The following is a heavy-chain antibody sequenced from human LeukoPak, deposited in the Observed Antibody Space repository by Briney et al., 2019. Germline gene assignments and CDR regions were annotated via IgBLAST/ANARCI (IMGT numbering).Heavy chain of an antibody. D-gene: IGHD3-10*01. J-gene: IGHJ5*02. V-gene: IGHV1-18*01. CDR2: ISAYNGNT. CDR3: ARVELRWSGQLLFGKKNWFDP. Sequence: ASVKVSCKASGYTFTSYGIIWVRQAPGQGLEYMGWISAYNGNTHYARKFQGRVTMSTDTETSTAYMELRSLTSNDTAVYYCARVELRWSGQLLFGKKNWFDPWGQGTLVTVSS. CDR1: GYTFTSYG.